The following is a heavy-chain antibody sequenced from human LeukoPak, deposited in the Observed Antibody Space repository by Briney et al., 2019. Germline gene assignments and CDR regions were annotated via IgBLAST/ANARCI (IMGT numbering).Heavy chain of an antibody. Sequence: SGGSLRLPCAASGFTFSNYAMSWVRQAPGKGLEWVSGIGGAATDRVYADSVKGRFTISRDNSKNTLYMQMNSLRADDTAVYYCAKDYLLRGASPGLFDYWGQGTLVTVSS. CDR3: AKDYLLRGASPGLFDY. V-gene: IGHV3-23*01. D-gene: IGHD3-10*01. J-gene: IGHJ4*02. CDR1: GFTFSNYA. CDR2: IGGAATDR.